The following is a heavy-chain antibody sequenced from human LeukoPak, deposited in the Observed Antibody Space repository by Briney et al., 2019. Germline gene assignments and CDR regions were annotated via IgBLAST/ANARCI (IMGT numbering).Heavy chain of an antibody. D-gene: IGHD6-13*01. V-gene: IGHV3-21*01. CDR3: ARVVGLTGYSSSWYSGYYYYMDV. Sequence: GGSLRLSCAACGFTFSSYSMNWVRQAPGKGLEWVSSISSSSSYIYYADSVKGRFTISRDNAKNSLYLQMNSLRAEDTAVYYCARVVGLTGYSSSWYSGYYYYMDVWGKGTTVTVSS. CDR1: GFTFSSYS. CDR2: ISSSSSYI. J-gene: IGHJ6*03.